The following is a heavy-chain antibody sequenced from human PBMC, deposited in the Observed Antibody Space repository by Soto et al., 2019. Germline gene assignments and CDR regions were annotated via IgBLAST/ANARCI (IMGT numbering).Heavy chain of an antibody. Sequence: SVKVSCKASGGTFSSYAISWVRQAPGQGLEWMGGIIPIFGTANYAQKFQGRVTITADESTSTAYMELSSLRSEDTAVYYCARGRSQYDFWSGYYSYYGMDVWGQGTTVTVSS. CDR2: IIPIFGTA. CDR3: ARGRSQYDFWSGYYSYYGMDV. CDR1: GGTFSSYA. D-gene: IGHD3-3*01. V-gene: IGHV1-69*13. J-gene: IGHJ6*02.